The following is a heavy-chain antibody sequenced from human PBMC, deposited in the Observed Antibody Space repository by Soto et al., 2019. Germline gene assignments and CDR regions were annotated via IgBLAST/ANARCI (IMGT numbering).Heavy chain of an antibody. D-gene: IGHD1-1*01. CDR2: ISAYNGDT. J-gene: IGHJ6*02. Sequence: QVQLVQSGDEVTKPGASVRVSCEAFGYTFTNYSINWLRQLPGQGLEWMGWISAYNGDTNFAQNLQGRVTLTTDTSTDTAYMELRSLRFDDTAVYFCARDRLGNVLYYGMDVWGQGTTVTVSS. CDR1: GYTFTNYS. CDR3: ARDRLGNVLYYGMDV. V-gene: IGHV1-18*01.